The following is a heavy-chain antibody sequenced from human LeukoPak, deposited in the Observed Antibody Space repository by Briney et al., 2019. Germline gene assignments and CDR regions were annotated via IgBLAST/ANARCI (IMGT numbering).Heavy chain of an antibody. CDR1: GFIFSSYQ. CDR2: IGVSGGPV. Sequence: GGSLRLSCAASGFIFSSYQMIWVRQAPGKGLEWISDIGVSGGPVYYADSVKGRFTISRDNAKNSLYLQMNSLRAEDTALYYCARGTQLWRFDYWGQGFLVTVSS. J-gene: IGHJ4*02. CDR3: ARGTQLWRFDY. V-gene: IGHV3-48*03. D-gene: IGHD5-18*01.